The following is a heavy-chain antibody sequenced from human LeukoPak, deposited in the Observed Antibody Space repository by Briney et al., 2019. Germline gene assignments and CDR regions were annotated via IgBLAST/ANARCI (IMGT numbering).Heavy chain of an antibody. D-gene: IGHD3-3*01. CDR2: ISYDGSNE. J-gene: IGHJ6*02. V-gene: IGHV3-30*18. CDR3: AKDGRAYDFWSAYSPRYYGMDV. CDR1: GFMLRSYG. Sequence: PGGSLRLSCAASGFMLRSYGMHWVRQAPGKGLEWVAVISYDGSNEYYADSVKGRFTISRDNSKNTLYLQINSLRGEDTAVYYCAKDGRAYDFWSAYSPRYYGMDVWGQGTTVAVSS.